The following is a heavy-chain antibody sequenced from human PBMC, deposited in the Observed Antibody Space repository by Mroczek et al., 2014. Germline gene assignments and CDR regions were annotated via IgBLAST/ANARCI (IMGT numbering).Heavy chain of an antibody. CDR3: ARESKTTIFGVVMADAFDI. V-gene: IGHV4-59*01. CDR1: GGSISSYY. CDR2: IYYSGST. J-gene: IGHJ3*02. Sequence: KESGPGLVKPSETLSLTCTVSGGSISSYYWSWIRQPPGKGLEWIGYIYYSGSTNYNPSLKSRVTISVDTSKNQFSLKLSSVTAADTAVYYCARESKTTIFGVVMADAFDIVGPRDNGHRLF. D-gene: IGHD3-3*01.